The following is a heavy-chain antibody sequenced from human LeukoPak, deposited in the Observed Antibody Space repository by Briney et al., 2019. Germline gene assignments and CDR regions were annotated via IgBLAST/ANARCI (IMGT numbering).Heavy chain of an antibody. J-gene: IGHJ4*02. D-gene: IGHD3-22*01. Sequence: GGSLRLSCAASGFTFSSYAMSWVRQAPGKGLEWVSAISGSGGSTYYADSVKGRLTISRDNSKNTLYLQMNSLRAEDTAVYYCAKGANYYDSSGRDYWGQGTLVTVSS. V-gene: IGHV3-23*01. CDR1: GFTFSSYA. CDR2: ISGSGGST. CDR3: AKGANYYDSSGRDY.